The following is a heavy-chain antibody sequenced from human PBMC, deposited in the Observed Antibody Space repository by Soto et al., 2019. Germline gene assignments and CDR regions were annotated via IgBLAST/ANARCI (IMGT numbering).Heavy chain of an antibody. V-gene: IGHV1-18*01. CDR3: ARDGTQFGELPFNWFDP. J-gene: IGHJ5*02. CDR1: GYTFTSYG. CDR2: ISAYNGNT. Sequence: ASVKVSCKASGYTFTSYGISWVRQAPGQGLEWMGWISAYNGNTNYAQKLQGRVTMTTDTSTSTAYMELRSLRSDDTAVYYCARDGTQFGELPFNWFDPWGQGTLVTVSS. D-gene: IGHD3-10*01.